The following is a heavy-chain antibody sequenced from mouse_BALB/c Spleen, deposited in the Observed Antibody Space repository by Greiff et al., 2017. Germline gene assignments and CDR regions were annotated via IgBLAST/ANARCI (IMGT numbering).Heavy chain of an antibody. J-gene: IGHJ1*01. CDR3: TRSYGNYVWYFDV. CDR2: IYPGSGST. D-gene: IGHD2-1*01. V-gene: IGHV1S22*01. CDR1: GYTFTSYW. Sequence: LQHPGSELVRPGASVKLSCKASGYTFTSYWMHWVKQRHGQGLEWIGNIYPGSGSTNYDEKFKSKGTLTVDTSSSTAYMHLSSLTSEDSAVYYCTRSYGNYVWYFDVWGAGTTVTVSS.